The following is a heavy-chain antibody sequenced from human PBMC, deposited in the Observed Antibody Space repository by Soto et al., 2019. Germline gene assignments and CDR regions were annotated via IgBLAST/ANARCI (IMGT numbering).Heavy chain of an antibody. CDR3: ARERVDCGGDCYSPYYYYGMDV. CDR1: GGSVSSGSYY. D-gene: IGHD2-21*02. V-gene: IGHV4-61*01. Sequence: PSETLSLTCTVSGGSVSSGSYYWSWIRQPPGKGLEWIGYIYYSGSTNYNPSLKSRVTISVDTSKNQFSLKLSSVTAADTAVYYCARERVDCGGDCYSPYYYYGMDVWGQGTTVTVSS. J-gene: IGHJ6*02. CDR2: IYYSGST.